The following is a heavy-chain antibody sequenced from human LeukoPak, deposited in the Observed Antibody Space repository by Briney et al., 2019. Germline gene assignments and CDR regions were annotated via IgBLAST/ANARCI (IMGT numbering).Heavy chain of an antibody. J-gene: IGHJ4*02. CDR3: ARDLWLRWFGEPKSSFDY. CDR2: IKQDGSEK. V-gene: IGHV3-7*03. CDR1: GFTFSSYW. Sequence: GGSLRLSCAASGFTFSSYWMSWVRQAPGKGLEWVANIKQDGSEKYYVDSVKGRFTISRDNAKNSLYLQMNSLRAEDTAVYYCARDLWLRWFGEPKSSFDYWGQGTLVTVSS. D-gene: IGHD3-10*01.